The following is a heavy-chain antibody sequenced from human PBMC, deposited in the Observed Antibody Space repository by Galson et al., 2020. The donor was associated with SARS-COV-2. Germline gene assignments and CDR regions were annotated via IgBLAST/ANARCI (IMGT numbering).Heavy chain of an antibody. CDR1: GFTFDDYA. CDR2: ISWNSGSI. CDR3: AILASRGPAGYWYFDL. Sequence: GGSLRLSCAASGFTFDDYAMNWVRQAPGKGLEWVSGISWNSGSIGYADSVKGRFTISRDNAKNSLYLQMNSLRAEDTALYYCAILASRGPAGYWYFDLWGRGTLVTVSS. D-gene: IGHD2-2*01. J-gene: IGHJ2*01. V-gene: IGHV3-9*01.